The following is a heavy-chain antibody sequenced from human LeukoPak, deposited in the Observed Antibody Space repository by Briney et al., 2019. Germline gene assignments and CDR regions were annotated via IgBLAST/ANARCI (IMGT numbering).Heavy chain of an antibody. V-gene: IGHV3-9*01. D-gene: IGHD3-22*01. CDR1: GFTFDDYA. CDR3: AKDKATMRVGSFDY. Sequence: PGRSLRLSCAASGFTFDDYAMHWVRQAPGKGLEWVSGISWNSGSIGYADSVKGRFTISRDNAKNSLYLQMNSLRAEDTALYYCAKDKATMRVGSFDYWGQGTLVTVSS. CDR2: ISWNSGSI. J-gene: IGHJ4*02.